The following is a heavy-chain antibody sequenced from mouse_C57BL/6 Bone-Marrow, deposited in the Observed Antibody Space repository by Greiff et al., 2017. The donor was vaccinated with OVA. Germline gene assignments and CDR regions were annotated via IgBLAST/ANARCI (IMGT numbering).Heavy chain of an antibody. D-gene: IGHD1-1*01. CDR1: GYTFTSYG. Sequence: QVQLQQSGAELARPGASVKLSCKASGYTFTSYGISWVKQRTGQGLEWIGEIYPRSGNTYYNEKFKGKATLTADKSSSTAYMELRSLTSEDSAVYFCARERSYYYGSSPYYAMDYWGQGTSVTVSS. CDR3: ARERSYYYGSSPYYAMDY. CDR2: IYPRSGNT. J-gene: IGHJ4*01. V-gene: IGHV1-81*01.